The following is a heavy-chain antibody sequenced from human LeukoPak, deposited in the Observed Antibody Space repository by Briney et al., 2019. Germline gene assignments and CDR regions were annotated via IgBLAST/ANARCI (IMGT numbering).Heavy chain of an antibody. Sequence: PGGSLRLSCVASGFTFSSYAMSWVRQAPGKGLEWVSSTRGSGDRTSFADSVKGRFTISRDNSKNTLYLQMNSLSAEDTAIYYCAREPYYNAGTYFPIWGQGTMVTVSS. V-gene: IGHV3-23*01. D-gene: IGHD3-10*01. CDR3: AREPYYNAGTYFPI. J-gene: IGHJ3*02. CDR1: GFTFSSYA. CDR2: TRGSGDRT.